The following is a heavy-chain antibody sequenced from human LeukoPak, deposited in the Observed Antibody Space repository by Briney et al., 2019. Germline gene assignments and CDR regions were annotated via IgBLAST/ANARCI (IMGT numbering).Heavy chain of an antibody. CDR2: IYYSGST. CDR3: ARHPGGFYYFDY. Sequence: SETLSLTCTVSGVSISSSSYYWGWIRQTPGQGLEWIGNIYYSGSTYYNPSLKSRVTISVDTSKNQFSLKLSSVTAADTAVYYCARHPGGFYYFDYWGQGTLVTVSS. V-gene: IGHV4-39*01. CDR1: GVSISSSSYY. J-gene: IGHJ4*02.